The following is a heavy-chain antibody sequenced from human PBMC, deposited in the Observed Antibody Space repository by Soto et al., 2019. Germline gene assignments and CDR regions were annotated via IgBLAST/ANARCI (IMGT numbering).Heavy chain of an antibody. J-gene: IGHJ4*02. D-gene: IGHD5-12*01. V-gene: IGHV1-2*02. Sequence: ASVKVSCKASGYTFTGHYIHWVRQAPEQGPEWMGEIGPESGATRYAQKFQGRVTMTMDMSITTVYMELSNLSPDDTAVYYCGRGRSGQIVVFYWAQGTPVTVSS. CDR2: IGPESGAT. CDR3: GRGRSGQIVVFY. CDR1: GYTFTGHY.